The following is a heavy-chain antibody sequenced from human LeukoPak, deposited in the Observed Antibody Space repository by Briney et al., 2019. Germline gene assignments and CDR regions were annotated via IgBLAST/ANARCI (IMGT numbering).Heavy chain of an antibody. CDR1: GFTFSSYA. D-gene: IGHD3-22*01. CDR2: ISGSGGST. V-gene: IGHV3-23*01. CDR3: AKDERHYYDSSGDAFDI. Sequence: PGGSLRLSCAASGFTFSSYAMSWVRQAPGKGLEWVSAISGSGGSTYYADSVKGRFTISRDNSKNTLYLQMNSLRAEDTAVYYYAKDERHYYDSSGDAFDIWGQGTMVTVSS. J-gene: IGHJ3*02.